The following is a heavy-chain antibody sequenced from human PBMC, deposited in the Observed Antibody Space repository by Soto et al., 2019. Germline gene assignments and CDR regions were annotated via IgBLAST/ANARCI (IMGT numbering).Heavy chain of an antibody. D-gene: IGHD3-9*01. J-gene: IGHJ5*02. CDR2: ISGSGGST. Sequence: GGSLRLSCAASGFTFSSYAMSWVRQAPGKGLEWVSAISGSGGSTYYADSVKGRFTISRDNSKNTLYLQMNSLRAEDTAVYYCAKVPSYYDILTIPFGPWGQGTLVTVSS. CDR1: GFTFSSYA. V-gene: IGHV3-23*01. CDR3: AKVPSYYDILTIPFGP.